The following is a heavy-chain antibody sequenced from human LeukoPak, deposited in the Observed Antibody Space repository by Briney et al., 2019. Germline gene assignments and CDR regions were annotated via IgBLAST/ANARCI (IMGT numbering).Heavy chain of an antibody. D-gene: IGHD5-18*01. CDR3: AKGSRGYSYGYPYYFDY. CDR2: ISSSSSTI. J-gene: IGHJ4*02. Sequence: GGSLRLSCAASGFTFSSYSMNWVRQAPGKGLEWVSYISSSSSTIYYADSVKGRFTISRDNAKNSLYLQMNSLRAEDTAVYYCAKGSRGYSYGYPYYFDYWGQGTLVTVSS. V-gene: IGHV3-48*01. CDR1: GFTFSSYS.